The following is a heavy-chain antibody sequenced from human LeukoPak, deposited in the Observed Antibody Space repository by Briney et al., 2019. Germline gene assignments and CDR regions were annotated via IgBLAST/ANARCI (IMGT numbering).Heavy chain of an antibody. D-gene: IGHD5-18*01. Sequence: PSETLSLTCTVSGGSISRYYWSWIRQPPGKGLEWIGYIYYSGSTNYNPSLKSRVTISVDTSKNQFSLKLSSVTAADTAVYYCARDGRRGYSYGSTGFDSWGQGTLVIVSS. CDR2: IYYSGST. J-gene: IGHJ4*02. V-gene: IGHV4-59*01. CDR1: GGSISRYY. CDR3: ARDGRRGYSYGSTGFDS.